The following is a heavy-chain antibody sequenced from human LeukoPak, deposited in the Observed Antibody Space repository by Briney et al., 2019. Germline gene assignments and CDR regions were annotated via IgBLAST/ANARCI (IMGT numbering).Heavy chain of an antibody. CDR3: AKERSGGWPFDY. Sequence: PGGSLRLSCAASGFTVSSNYISWVRQAPGKGLEWVSGISTDGGRTYYADSVKGRLTISRDNSKNTLYLQMNSLRADDTALYYCAKERSGGWPFDYWGQGTLVTVSS. CDR1: GFTVSSNY. J-gene: IGHJ4*02. CDR2: ISTDGGRT. D-gene: IGHD6-19*01. V-gene: IGHV3-23*01.